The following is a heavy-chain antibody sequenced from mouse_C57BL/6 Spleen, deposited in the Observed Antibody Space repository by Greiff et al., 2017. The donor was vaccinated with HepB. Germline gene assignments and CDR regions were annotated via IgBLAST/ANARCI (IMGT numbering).Heavy chain of an antibody. CDR3: ARKDYGSSSFAY. J-gene: IGHJ3*01. D-gene: IGHD1-1*01. CDR1: GYTFTDYN. V-gene: IGHV1-22*01. CDR2: INPNNGGT. Sequence: LVKPGASVKMSCKASGYTFTDYNMHWVKQSHGKSLEWIGYINPNNGGTSYNQKFKGKATLTVNKSSSTAYMELRSLTSEDSAVYYCARKDYGSSSFAYWGQGTLVTVSA.